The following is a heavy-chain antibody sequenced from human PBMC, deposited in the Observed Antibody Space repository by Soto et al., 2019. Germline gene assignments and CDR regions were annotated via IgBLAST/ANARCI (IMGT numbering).Heavy chain of an antibody. CDR2: MNPDSGKT. Sequence: QVQLVQSGAEVRKPGASVKVSRKASGYTFTHFDINWVRQAPGHGLEWMGWMNPDSGKTAYAEKFRGRVTMTRNTSMSTAYMELTSLTSEDTAVYYCARAPDYGDFGRWFDPWGQGTQVIVSS. CDR1: GYTFTHFD. CDR3: ARAPDYGDFGRWFDP. D-gene: IGHD4-17*01. V-gene: IGHV1-8*01. J-gene: IGHJ5*02.